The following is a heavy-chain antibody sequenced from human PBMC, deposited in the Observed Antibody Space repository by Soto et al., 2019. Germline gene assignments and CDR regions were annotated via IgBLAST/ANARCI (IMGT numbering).Heavy chain of an antibody. CDR1: GFTFSNAW. CDR2: IKSQTDGGTT. CDR3: TTTRIGDYYYYYMDV. V-gene: IGHV3-15*01. Sequence: EVQLVESGGGLVKPGGSLRLSCAASGFTFSNAWMSWVRQAPGKGLEWVGRIKSQTDGGTTDYAAPVKGRFTISRDDSKNTLYLQMNSLKTEDTAVYYCTTTRIGDYYYYYMDVWGKGTTVTVSS. J-gene: IGHJ6*03. D-gene: IGHD2-15*01.